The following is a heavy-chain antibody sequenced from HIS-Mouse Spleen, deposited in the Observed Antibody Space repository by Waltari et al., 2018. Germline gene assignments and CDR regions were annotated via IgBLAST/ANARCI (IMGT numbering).Heavy chain of an antibody. CDR2: IYYGGST. Sequence: QLQLQESGPGLVKPSETLSRTCPVPGGSLSSSSSYLCLIRQPPGKGLEWIGSIYYGGSTYYNPSLKSRVTISVDTSKNQFSLKLSSVTAADTAVYYCAREIPYSSSWYDWYFDLWGRGTLVTVSS. V-gene: IGHV4-39*07. J-gene: IGHJ2*01. CDR3: AREIPYSSSWYDWYFDL. CDR1: GGSLSSSSSY. D-gene: IGHD6-13*01.